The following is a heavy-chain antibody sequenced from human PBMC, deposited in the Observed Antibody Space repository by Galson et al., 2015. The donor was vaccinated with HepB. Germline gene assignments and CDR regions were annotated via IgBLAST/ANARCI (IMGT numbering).Heavy chain of an antibody. CDR3: ARVVLWFGESPGYLDL. V-gene: IGHV4-59*12. Sequence: ETLSLTCTVSGGSISSYYWSWIRQPPGKGLEWIGYIYHSGSTYYNSSLKSRVTISVDRSKNQFSLKLNSVTAADTAVYYCARVVLWFGESPGYLDLWGRGTLVTVSS. CDR1: GGSISSYY. J-gene: IGHJ2*01. CDR2: IYHSGST. D-gene: IGHD3-10*01.